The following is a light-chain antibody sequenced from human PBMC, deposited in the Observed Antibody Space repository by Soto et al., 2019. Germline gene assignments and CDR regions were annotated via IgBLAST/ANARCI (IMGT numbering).Light chain of an antibody. CDR3: HQNYTNPYT. Sequence: DIQMTQSPSSLSASVGDRVTITCRASQSIRSYLNWYHQKPGKTPQLLIYGASNLQSGAPSRFTGSGSGTHFTLTISSLQPEDYATYSCHQNYTNPYTFVQGTKLEIK. CDR1: QSIRSY. CDR2: GAS. V-gene: IGKV1-39*01. J-gene: IGKJ2*01.